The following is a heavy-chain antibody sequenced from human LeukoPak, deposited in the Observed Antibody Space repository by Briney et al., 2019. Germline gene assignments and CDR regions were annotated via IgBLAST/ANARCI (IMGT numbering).Heavy chain of an antibody. CDR1: GGSISSGSYY. D-gene: IGHD3-3*01. J-gene: IGHJ4*02. CDR3: AGITIFGVVII. V-gene: IGHV4-61*02. Sequence: TLSLTCTVSGGSISSGSYYWSWIRQPAGKGLEWIGRIYTSGSTNYSPSLKSRVTISVDTSKNQFSLKLSSVTAADTAVYYSAGITIFGVVIIWGQGTLVTVSS. CDR2: IYTSGST.